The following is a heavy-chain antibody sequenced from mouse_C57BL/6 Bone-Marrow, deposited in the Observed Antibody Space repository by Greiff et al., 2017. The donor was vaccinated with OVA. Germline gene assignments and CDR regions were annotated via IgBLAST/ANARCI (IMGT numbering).Heavy chain of an antibody. CDR3: EAFYDYAYWYFDV. Sequence: EVQLQQSGPELVKPGASVKISCKASGYSFTDYNMNWVKQSNGKSLEWIGVINPNYGTTSYNQKFKGKATLTVDQYSSTAYMQLNSLTSEDSAVYYCEAFYDYAYWYFDVWGTGTTVTVSS. V-gene: IGHV1-39*01. D-gene: IGHD2-4*01. CDR2: INPNYGTT. J-gene: IGHJ1*03. CDR1: GYSFTDYN.